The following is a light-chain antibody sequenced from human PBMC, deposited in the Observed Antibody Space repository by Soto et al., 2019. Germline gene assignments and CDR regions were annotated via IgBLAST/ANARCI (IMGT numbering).Light chain of an antibody. CDR3: CSYTGGSTAYV. V-gene: IGLV2-14*01. CDR2: EVT. Sequence: QSVLTQPAAVSGSPGQSITISCTGTSRGVGGHNYVSWYQQYPGKAPKVMIYEVTNRPSGVSNRFSGSKSGDTASLTISGLQTEDEADYYCCSYTGGSTAYVFGTGTKVTVL. CDR1: SRGVGGHNY. J-gene: IGLJ1*01.